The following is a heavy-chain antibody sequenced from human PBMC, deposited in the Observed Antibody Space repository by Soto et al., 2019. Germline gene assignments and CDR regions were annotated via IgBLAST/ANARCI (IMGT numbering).Heavy chain of an antibody. CDR2: IYHSGNT. V-gene: IGHV4-30-2*01. CDR1: GGSVSSGSYY. J-gene: IGHJ4*02. Sequence: SETLSLTCTVSGGSVSSGSYYWSWIRQPPGKGLEWIGYIYHSGNTYYNPSLKSRVTISVDWSKNQFSLTLSSVTAADTAVYYCARGPPHHYWGQGTLVTVSS. CDR3: ARGPPHHY.